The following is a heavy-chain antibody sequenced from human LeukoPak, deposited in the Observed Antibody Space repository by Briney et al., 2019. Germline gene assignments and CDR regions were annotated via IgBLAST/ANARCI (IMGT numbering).Heavy chain of an antibody. J-gene: IGHJ4*02. V-gene: IGHV3-23*01. D-gene: IGHD6-19*01. CDR1: GFTFGSYA. Sequence: PGGSLRLSCAASGFTFGSYAMSWVRQAPGKGLEWVSAISGSGAGTYYADSVKGRFTISRDNSKNTLYLQMNSLRADDTAVYYCAKGSYGSGWANRYWGQGTLVTVSS. CDR2: ISGSGAGT. CDR3: AKGSYGSGWANRY.